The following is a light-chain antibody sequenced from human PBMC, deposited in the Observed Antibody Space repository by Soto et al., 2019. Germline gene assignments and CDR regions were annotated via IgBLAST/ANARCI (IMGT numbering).Light chain of an antibody. CDR3: QQANSFLAIT. V-gene: IGKV1-12*01. Sequence: DIQMTQSPSSLSASVGDRVTITCRASQGIGNYLAWYQQKSGKVPKLLIYAASSLQSGVPSRFSGSGSGTDFTLTISGLQPEDFATYYCQQANSFLAITFGQGTRLEIK. CDR2: AAS. CDR1: QGIGNY. J-gene: IGKJ5*01.